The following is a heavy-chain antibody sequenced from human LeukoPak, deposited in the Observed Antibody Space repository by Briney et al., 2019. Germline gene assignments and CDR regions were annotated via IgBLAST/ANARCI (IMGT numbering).Heavy chain of an antibody. CDR2: INHSGST. Sequence: SETLSLTCAGYGGSFSGYYWSWIRQPPGKGLEWIGEINHSGSTNYNPSLKSRVTISVDTSKNQFSLKLSSVTAADTAVYYCAREVLLWFGGPDVWGKGTTVTVSS. CDR1: GGSFSGYY. J-gene: IGHJ6*04. D-gene: IGHD3-10*01. CDR3: AREVLLWFGGPDV. V-gene: IGHV4-34*01.